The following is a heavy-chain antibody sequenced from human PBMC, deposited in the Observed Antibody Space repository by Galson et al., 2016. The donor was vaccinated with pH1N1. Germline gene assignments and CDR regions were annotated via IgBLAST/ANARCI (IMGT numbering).Heavy chain of an antibody. D-gene: IGHD4-17*01. CDR3: ARWEITTVTKFDY. Sequence: LSLTCAVYGGSFSDYFWRWVRQPPGKGLEWIGEINQSGSAHYNPTLKSRVTISEDTSRNQLSLKLSFVTAADTAVYYCARWEITTVTKFDYWGQGTLVTVSS. CDR1: GGSFSDYF. CDR2: INQSGSA. J-gene: IGHJ4*02. V-gene: IGHV4-34*01.